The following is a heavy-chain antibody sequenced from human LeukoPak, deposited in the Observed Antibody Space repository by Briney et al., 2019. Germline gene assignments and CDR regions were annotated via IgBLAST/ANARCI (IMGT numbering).Heavy chain of an antibody. CDR2: IYYSGST. V-gene: IGHV4-39*01. D-gene: IGHD3-22*01. J-gene: IGHJ4*02. CDR3: ASYYYDSSAYYGPFDY. Sequence: SETLSLTCTVSGDSISSGGFYRGWVRQPPGKGLDWVGNIYYSGSTYYNPSLKSRVTISVDTSKNQFSLKLSSVTAADTAVYYCASYYYDSSAYYGPFDYWGQGTLVTVSS. CDR1: GDSISSGGFY.